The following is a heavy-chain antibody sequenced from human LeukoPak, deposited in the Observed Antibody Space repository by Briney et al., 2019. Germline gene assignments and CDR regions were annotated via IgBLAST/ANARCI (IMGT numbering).Heavy chain of an antibody. D-gene: IGHD6-13*01. CDR3: ARDDAAAGTGYYYYGMDV. Sequence: SVKVSCKASGGTFSSYAISWVRQDPGQGLECMEGIIPIFGTANYAQKFQGRVTITTDESASTAYTDLSSLRAEDTAVYYCARDDAAAGTGYYYYGMDVWGQGTTVTVSS. CDR2: IIPIFGTA. V-gene: IGHV1-69*05. CDR1: GGTFSSYA. J-gene: IGHJ6*02.